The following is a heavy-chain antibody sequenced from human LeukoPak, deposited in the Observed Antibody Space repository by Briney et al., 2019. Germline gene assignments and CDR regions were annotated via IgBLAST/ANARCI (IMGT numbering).Heavy chain of an antibody. J-gene: IGHJ4*02. Sequence: SETLSLTCTVSGGSISSSSYYWGWIRQPPGKGLEWIGSIYYSGSTYYNPSLESRVTISVDTSKNQFSLKLSSVTAADTAVYFCARGFRGDNFDYWGQGTLVTVSS. D-gene: IGHD7-27*01. V-gene: IGHV4-39*01. CDR2: IYYSGST. CDR3: ARGFRGDNFDY. CDR1: GGSISSSSYY.